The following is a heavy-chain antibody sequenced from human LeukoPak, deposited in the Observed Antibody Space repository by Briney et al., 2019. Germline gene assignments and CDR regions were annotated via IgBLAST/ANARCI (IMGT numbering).Heavy chain of an antibody. Sequence: ASVKVSCKASGYTFTSYGISWVRQAPGQGLEWMGWISAYNGNTNYAQELQGRVTMTTDTSTSTAYMELRSLRSDDTAVYYCARATPKDIVVVPPAYWGQGTLVTVSS. CDR2: ISAYNGNT. V-gene: IGHV1-18*01. CDR1: GYTFTSYG. J-gene: IGHJ4*02. CDR3: ARATPKDIVVVPPAY. D-gene: IGHD2-2*01.